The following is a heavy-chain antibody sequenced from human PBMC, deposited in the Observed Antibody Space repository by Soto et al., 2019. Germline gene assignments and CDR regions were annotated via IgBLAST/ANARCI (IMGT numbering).Heavy chain of an antibody. Sequence: PGGSLRLACAASGFTFSSYSMNWVRQAPGKGLEWVSSISSSSSYIYYADSVKGRFTISRDNAKNSLYLQMNSLRAEDTAVYYCARAPRFVHSGYAAGGWYFDLWARGTLVTGSS. CDR3: ARAPRFVHSGYAAGGWYFDL. V-gene: IGHV3-21*01. J-gene: IGHJ2*01. CDR2: ISSSSSYI. D-gene: IGHD5-12*01. CDR1: GFTFSSYS.